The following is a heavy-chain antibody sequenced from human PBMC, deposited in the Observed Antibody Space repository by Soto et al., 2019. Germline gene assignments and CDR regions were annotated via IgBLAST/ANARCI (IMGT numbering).Heavy chain of an antibody. CDR1: GYSFTSYW. CDR2: IYPGDSDT. D-gene: IGHD2-2*01. Sequence: PGESLKISCKGSGYSFTSYWIGWVRQMPGKGLEWMGIIYPGDSDTRYSPSFQGQVTISADKSITTAYLQWSSLKASDTAMYYCARHRLSTWDAFDLWGQGTMVTVS. V-gene: IGHV5-51*01. CDR3: ARHRLSTWDAFDL. J-gene: IGHJ3*01.